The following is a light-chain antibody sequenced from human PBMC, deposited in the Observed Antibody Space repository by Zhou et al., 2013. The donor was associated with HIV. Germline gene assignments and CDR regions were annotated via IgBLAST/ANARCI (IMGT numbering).Light chain of an antibody. CDR3: QKYYSAPLT. CDR2: GAS. J-gene: IGKJ4*01. Sequence: DIQMTQSPSSLSASVGDRVTITCRASEGINHYLAWYQQKPGKVPELLIYGASTLHSGVPSRFSGSGSGTHFTLTISSLQPEDVATYYCQKYYSAPLTFGGGTRVEFK. CDR1: EGINHY. V-gene: IGKV1-27*01.